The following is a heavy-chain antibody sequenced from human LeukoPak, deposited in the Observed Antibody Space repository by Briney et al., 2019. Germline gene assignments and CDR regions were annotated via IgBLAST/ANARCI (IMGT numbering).Heavy chain of an antibody. J-gene: IGHJ6*03. CDR3: ATGRRYYDSSGYYYYYYYYMDV. CDR1: GYTLTELS. D-gene: IGHD3-22*01. CDR2: FDPEDGET. V-gene: IGHV1-24*01. Sequence: ASVKASCKVSGYTLTELSMHWVRQAPGKGLEWMGGFDPEDGETIYAQKFQGRVTMTEDTSTDTAYMELSSLRSEDTAVYYCATGRRYYDSSGYYYYYYYYMDVWGKGTTVTVSS.